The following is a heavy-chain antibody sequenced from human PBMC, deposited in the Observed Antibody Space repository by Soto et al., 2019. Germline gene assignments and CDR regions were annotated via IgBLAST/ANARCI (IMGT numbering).Heavy chain of an antibody. CDR1: GFTFSSYG. V-gene: IGHV3-33*01. CDR2: IWYDGSNK. D-gene: IGHD6-13*01. J-gene: IGHJ6*02. Sequence: GGSLRLSCAASGFTFSSYGMPWVRQAPGKGLEWVAVIWYDGSNKYYADSVKGRFTISRDNSKNTLYLQMNSLRAEDTAVYYCARDSYSSSWFTYYYYGMDVWGQGTTVTVS. CDR3: ARDSYSSSWFTYYYYGMDV.